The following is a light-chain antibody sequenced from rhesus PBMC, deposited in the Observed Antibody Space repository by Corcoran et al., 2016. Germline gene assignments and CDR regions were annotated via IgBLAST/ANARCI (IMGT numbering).Light chain of an antibody. Sequence: QAALTQPRSVSGSPGQSVTISCSGTSSDIGGHNYVSWYQQHPGTAPRLMLYDVSKRPSGVSDRFSGSKSGNTASLTISGLQAEDEADYHCSSYAGSDSFVFGSGTKLTVL. CDR3: SSYAGSDSFV. CDR1: SSDIGGHNY. CDR2: DVS. V-gene: IGLV2-32*02. J-gene: IGLJ6*01.